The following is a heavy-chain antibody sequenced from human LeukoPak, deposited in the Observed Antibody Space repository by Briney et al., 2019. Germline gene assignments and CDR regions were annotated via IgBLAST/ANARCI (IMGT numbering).Heavy chain of an antibody. Sequence: SETLSLTCSVSGGSISIYYWSWIRQPPGKALEWIGYIYYSGSANYNPSLKSRVTISVDTSKNQFSLKLGSVTAADTAVYYCARHTVNVGNDYWGQGTLVTVSS. D-gene: IGHD4-17*01. J-gene: IGHJ4*02. CDR2: IYYSGSA. CDR1: GGSISIYY. V-gene: IGHV4-59*08. CDR3: ARHTVNVGNDY.